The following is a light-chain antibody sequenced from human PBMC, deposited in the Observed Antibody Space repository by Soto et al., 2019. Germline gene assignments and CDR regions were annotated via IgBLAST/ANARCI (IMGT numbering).Light chain of an antibody. CDR2: DAS. CDR1: QSVGSN. V-gene: IGKV3-20*01. J-gene: IGKJ4*01. Sequence: VMTQSPATLSVSRGEGDTLSCRASQSVGSNLAWYQQKPAQAPRLLIYDASSRATGIPARFSGSGSGTDFTLTISRLEPEDFAVYYCQQYGSSPLTFGGGTKVDIK. CDR3: QQYGSSPLT.